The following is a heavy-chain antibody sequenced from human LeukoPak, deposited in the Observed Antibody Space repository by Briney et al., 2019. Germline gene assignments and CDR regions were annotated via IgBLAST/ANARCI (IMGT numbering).Heavy chain of an antibody. CDR3: ARGRLGITMVRGVRTKQYYFDY. D-gene: IGHD3-10*01. Sequence: GASVKVSCKASGYTFTSYDINGVRQASGQGLEGMGWMNPNSGNTGYAQKFQGRVTMTRNTSISTAYMELSSLRSEDTAVYYCARGRLGITMVRGVRTKQYYFDYWGQGTLVTVSS. CDR2: MNPNSGNT. J-gene: IGHJ4*02. V-gene: IGHV1-8*01. CDR1: GYTFTSYD.